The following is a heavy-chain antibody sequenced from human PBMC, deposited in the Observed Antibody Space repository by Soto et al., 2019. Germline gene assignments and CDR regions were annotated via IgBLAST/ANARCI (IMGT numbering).Heavy chain of an antibody. CDR3: ARHTPAISISDH. CDR1: GGSISSSSYY. D-gene: IGHD2-15*01. Sequence: QLQLQESGPGLVKPSETLSLTCTVSGGSISSSSYYWGWIRQPPGKGLGWIGSIYYSGSTYYNPSLKSRVTISVDTSKNHFSLKLSYVSAADTAVYYCARHTPAISISDHWGQGTLVTVSS. CDR2: IYYSGST. V-gene: IGHV4-39*01. J-gene: IGHJ4*02.